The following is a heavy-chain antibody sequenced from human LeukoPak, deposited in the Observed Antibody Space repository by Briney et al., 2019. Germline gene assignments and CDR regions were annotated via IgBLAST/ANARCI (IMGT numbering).Heavy chain of an antibody. CDR3: ARGGSRSYTSSTLDY. Sequence: SETLSLTCSVSGGSITVYYWNWMRQSPGKGLEWIGSISYSGSTNYNPSLKSRVTISIDTSKNRFSLKVSSVTAADTAMYYCARGGSRSYTSSTLDYWGEQTPVTVSS. V-gene: IGHV4-59*01. D-gene: IGHD6-6*01. J-gene: IGHJ4*02. CDR1: GGSITVYY. CDR2: ISYSGST.